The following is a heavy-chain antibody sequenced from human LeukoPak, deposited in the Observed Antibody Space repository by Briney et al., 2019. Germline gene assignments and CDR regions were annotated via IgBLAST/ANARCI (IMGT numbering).Heavy chain of an antibody. CDR1: GYSFTSYW. Sequence: GQPRNISCKGSGYSFTSYWIAWVRQMPGKGLEWMGMGYPVVSDATYSPSFQGQVTISVDKSISTAYLPWSSLKAYDTAMYYCARATGFHCYYYMDVWGKGTTVTVSS. CDR3: ARATGFHCYYYMDV. J-gene: IGHJ6*03. V-gene: IGHV5-51*01. CDR2: GYPVVSDA. D-gene: IGHD2-15*01.